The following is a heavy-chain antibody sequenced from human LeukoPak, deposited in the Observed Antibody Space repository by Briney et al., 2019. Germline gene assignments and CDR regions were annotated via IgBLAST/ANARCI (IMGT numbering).Heavy chain of an antibody. D-gene: IGHD2-21*01. J-gene: IGHJ3*02. CDR3: ARDCAYCGAERAFDI. CDR1: GFTFSTYS. Sequence: GGSLRLSCAASGFTFSTYSMNWVRQAPGKGLEWVSYISSGSNTIYYADSVKGRFTISRDNAKNSLYLQMNSLRAEDTAVYYCARDCAYCGAERAFDIWGQGTMVTVSS. V-gene: IGHV3-48*01. CDR2: ISSGSNTI.